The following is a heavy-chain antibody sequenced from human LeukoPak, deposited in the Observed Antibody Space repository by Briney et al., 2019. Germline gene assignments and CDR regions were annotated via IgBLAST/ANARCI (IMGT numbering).Heavy chain of an antibody. D-gene: IGHD3-16*01. Sequence: SETLSLTCAVYGGSFSGYYWSWIRQPPGKGLEWIGEINHSGSTNYNPSLKSRVTISVDTSKNQFSLKLSSVTAADTAVYYCARAQTHYAPFDYWGQGTLVTVSS. J-gene: IGHJ4*02. CDR1: GGSFSGYY. CDR2: INHSGST. V-gene: IGHV4-34*01. CDR3: ARAQTHYAPFDY.